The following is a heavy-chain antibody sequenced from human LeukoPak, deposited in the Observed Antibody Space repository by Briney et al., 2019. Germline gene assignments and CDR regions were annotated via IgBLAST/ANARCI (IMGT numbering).Heavy chain of an antibody. CDR1: GYTFTSYG. J-gene: IGHJ5*02. D-gene: IGHD3-10*01. CDR3: AREVITMVRGGRTFDP. V-gene: IGHV3-30*04. CDR2: ISYDGSNK. Sequence: SCKASGYTFTSYGISWVRQAPGKGLEWVAVISYDGSNKYCADSVKGRFTISRDNSKNTLYLQMNSLRTEDTAVYYCAREVITMVRGGRTFDPWGQGTLVTVSS.